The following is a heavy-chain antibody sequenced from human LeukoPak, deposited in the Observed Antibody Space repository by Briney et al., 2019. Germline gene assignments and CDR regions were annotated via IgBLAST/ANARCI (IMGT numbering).Heavy chain of an antibody. Sequence: KTSETLSLTCTVSGGSVSSGSYYWSWIRQPPGKGLEWIGYISYSGSTNYNPSLKSRVTLSVDTSKNQFSLKLSSVTAADTAVYYCARDYARNDLGYWGQGTLVTVSS. J-gene: IGHJ4*02. CDR2: ISYSGST. D-gene: IGHD1-14*01. CDR1: GGSVSSGSYY. V-gene: IGHV4-61*01. CDR3: ARDYARNDLGY.